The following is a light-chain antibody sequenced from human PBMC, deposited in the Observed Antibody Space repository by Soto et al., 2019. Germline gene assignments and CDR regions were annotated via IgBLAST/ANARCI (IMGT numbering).Light chain of an antibody. CDR3: GTWDSSLSVV. J-gene: IGLJ2*01. CDR2: ENN. V-gene: IGLV1-51*02. Sequence: QSVLTQPPSVSAAPGQKVTIPCSGSSSNIGNNYVSWYQQLPGTAPKLLIYENNKRPSGIPDRFSGSKSGTSATLGITGLQTGDEADYYCGTWDSSLSVVFGGGTKVTVL. CDR1: SSNIGNNY.